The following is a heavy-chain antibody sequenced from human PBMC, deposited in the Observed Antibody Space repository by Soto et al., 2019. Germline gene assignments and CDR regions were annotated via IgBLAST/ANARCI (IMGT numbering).Heavy chain of an antibody. CDR1: GFTFSSYA. V-gene: IGHV3-23*01. Sequence: LSCAASGFTFSSYAMSWVRQAPGKGLEWVSAISGSGGSTYYADSVKGRFTISRDNSKNTLYLQMNSLRAEDTAVYYCAKARADYYDSSGYYPFDYWGQGNLVTVSS. CDR2: ISGSGGST. CDR3: AKARADYYDSSGYYPFDY. D-gene: IGHD3-22*01. J-gene: IGHJ4*02.